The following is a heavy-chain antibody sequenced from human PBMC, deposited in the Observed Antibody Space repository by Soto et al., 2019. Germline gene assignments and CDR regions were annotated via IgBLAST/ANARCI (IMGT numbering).Heavy chain of an antibody. Sequence: QITLKESGPTLVKPTQTLTLTCTFSGFSLTTNEVYVGWIHQPPGKALEWLGLIYGDNDKRYSPSLRSRLTITKDTSKNQVVLTMTNMDPVDTATYYCARSTLTTDFEYWGQGTLVSVSS. D-gene: IGHD4-17*01. V-gene: IGHV2-5*02. J-gene: IGHJ4*02. CDR1: GFSLTTNEVY. CDR2: IYGDNDK. CDR3: ARSTLTTDFEY.